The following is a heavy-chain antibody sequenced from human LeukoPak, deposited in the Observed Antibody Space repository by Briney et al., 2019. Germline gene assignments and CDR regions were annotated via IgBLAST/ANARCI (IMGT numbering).Heavy chain of an antibody. CDR3: ARHGYIAVAGTVDY. V-gene: IGHV4-38-2*02. CDR1: GYSISSGHY. D-gene: IGHD6-19*01. Sequence: SSGTLSLTCTVSGYSISSGHYWGWVRQPPGKGLEWIGSIYHSGNTYCNPSLKSRVTISVDTSKNQFSLNLSSVTAADTAVYYCARHGYIAVAGTVDYWGQGTLITVSS. J-gene: IGHJ4*02. CDR2: IYHSGNT.